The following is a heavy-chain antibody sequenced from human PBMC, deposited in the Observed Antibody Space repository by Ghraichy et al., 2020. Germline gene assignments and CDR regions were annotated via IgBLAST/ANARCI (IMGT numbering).Heavy chain of an antibody. D-gene: IGHD7-27*01. CDR3: TRCLIESWGSLGDYYYAMDV. CDR2: ISSSSNIM. J-gene: IGHJ6*02. Sequence: GGSLRLSCTASGFTFSGYSLNWVRQAPGKGLEWVSYISSSSNIMYYADSVKGRFTISRDNAKNSLYLQMNSLRHEDTAVYYCTRCLIESWGSLGDYYYAMDVWGQGTAVTVSS. V-gene: IGHV3-48*02. CDR1: GFTFSGYS.